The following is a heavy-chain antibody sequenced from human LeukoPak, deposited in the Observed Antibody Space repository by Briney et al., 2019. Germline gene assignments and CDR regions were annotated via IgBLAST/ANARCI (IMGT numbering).Heavy chain of an antibody. Sequence: GGSLRLSCAASKFIFSKYWMSWVRQAPGKGLEWVADIKEDGSEKYYVDSVKGRFTISRDNAKNSLYLQMNSLRAEDTAVYYCARGDGDKSSYYYYYMDVWGKGTTVTVSS. CDR3: ARGDGDKSSYYYYYMDV. D-gene: IGHD5-24*01. CDR1: KFIFSKYW. V-gene: IGHV3-7*03. CDR2: IKEDGSEK. J-gene: IGHJ6*03.